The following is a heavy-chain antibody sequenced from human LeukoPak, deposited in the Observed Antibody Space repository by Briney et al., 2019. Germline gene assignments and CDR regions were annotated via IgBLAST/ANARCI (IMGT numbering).Heavy chain of an antibody. Sequence: SETLSLTCTVSGGSISSGGYYWSWIRQPPGKGLEWIGYIYHSGSTYYNPSLKSRVTISVDRSKNQFSLKLSSVTAADTAVYYCARDTGSYSSFDYWGQGTLVTVSS. J-gene: IGHJ4*02. CDR3: ARDTGSYSSFDY. D-gene: IGHD6-13*01. V-gene: IGHV4-30-2*01. CDR1: GGSISSGGYY. CDR2: IYHSGST.